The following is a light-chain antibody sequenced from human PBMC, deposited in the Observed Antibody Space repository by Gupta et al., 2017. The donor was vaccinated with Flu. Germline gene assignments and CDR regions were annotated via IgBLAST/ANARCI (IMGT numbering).Light chain of an antibody. V-gene: IGKV3-20*01. J-gene: IGKJ3*01. Sequence: IALPQSPVTLSLSPGERATLSCRASQSVSSSYLAWYQQKPGQAPRLLIYGASSRATGIPDRCSGSGSGTDFTLTISRLEPEDFAVYYCQQYGSSPPFGPGTKVDIK. CDR2: GAS. CDR3: QQYGSSPP. CDR1: QSVSSSY.